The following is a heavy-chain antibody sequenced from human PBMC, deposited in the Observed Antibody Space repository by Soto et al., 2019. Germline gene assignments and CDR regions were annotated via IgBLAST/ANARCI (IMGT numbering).Heavy chain of an antibody. CDR1: GGSISSSSYY. CDR2: IYYSGST. J-gene: IGHJ4*02. Sequence: SETLSLTCTVSGGSISSSSYYWSWIRQPPGKGLEWIGYIYYSGSTNYNPSLKSRVTISVDTSKNQFSLKLSSVTAADTAVYYCARESFYDSGGLHGFDYWGQGTLVTVSS. CDR3: ARESFYDSGGLHGFDY. V-gene: IGHV4-61*01. D-gene: IGHD3-22*01.